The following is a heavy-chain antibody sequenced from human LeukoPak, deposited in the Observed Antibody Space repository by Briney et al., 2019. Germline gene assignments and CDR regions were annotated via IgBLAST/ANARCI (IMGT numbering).Heavy chain of an antibody. CDR3: ARDRIGYCSGGSCRKIFDY. V-gene: IGHV3-30-3*01. CDR1: GFTFSSYA. Sequence: GGSLRLSSAASGFTFSSYAMHWVRQASGKGLEWVAVISYDGSNKYYADSVKGRFTISRDNSKNTLYLQMNSLRDEDTAVYYCARDRIGYCSGGSCRKIFDYWGQGTLVTVSS. CDR2: ISYDGSNK. J-gene: IGHJ4*02. D-gene: IGHD2-15*01.